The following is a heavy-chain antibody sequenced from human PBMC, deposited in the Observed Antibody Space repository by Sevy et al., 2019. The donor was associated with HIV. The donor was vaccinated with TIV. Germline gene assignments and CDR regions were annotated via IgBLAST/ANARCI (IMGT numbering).Heavy chain of an antibody. V-gene: IGHV4-31*03. CDR2: IYYSGST. D-gene: IGHD3-10*01. J-gene: IGHJ4*02. Sequence: SETLSLTCTVSGGSISSGGYYWSWIRQHPGKGLEWIGYIYYSGSTYYNPSLKSRVTISVDTSKNQFSLKLSSVTATDTAVYYCARVRGGSGSYHFDYWGQGTLVTVSS. CDR1: GGSISSGGYY. CDR3: ARVRGGSGSYHFDY.